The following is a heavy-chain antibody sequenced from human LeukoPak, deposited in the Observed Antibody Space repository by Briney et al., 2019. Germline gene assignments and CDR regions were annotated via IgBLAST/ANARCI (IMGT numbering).Heavy chain of an antibody. D-gene: IGHD3-9*01. CDR2: ISYDGSNK. CDR1: GFTFSSYG. J-gene: IGHJ5*02. V-gene: IGHV3-30*03. CDR3: ARRDYDILTGENWFDP. Sequence: PGRSLRLSCAASGFTFSSYGMHWVRQAPGKGLEWVALISYDGSNKYYADSVKGRFTISRDNSKNTLYLQMNSLRAEDTAVYYCARRDYDILTGENWFDPWGQGTLVTVSS.